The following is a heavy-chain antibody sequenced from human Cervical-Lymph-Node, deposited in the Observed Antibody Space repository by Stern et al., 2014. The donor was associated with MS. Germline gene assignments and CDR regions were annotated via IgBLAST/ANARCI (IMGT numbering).Heavy chain of an antibody. CDR3: ARAQEFSNVVANY. D-gene: IGHD2-8*01. CDR2: INPTTGRT. V-gene: IGHV1-46*03. Sequence: QVQLVESGAEVKKPGASMRISCKASGYTFTNYFIHWVRLAPRQRPEWMGIINPTTGRTSYAQRFQGRVTMTRDTSTNTAYLDLSSLRSEDTAVYFCARAQEFSNVVANYWGQGTLVTVSS. J-gene: IGHJ4*02. CDR1: GYTFTNYF.